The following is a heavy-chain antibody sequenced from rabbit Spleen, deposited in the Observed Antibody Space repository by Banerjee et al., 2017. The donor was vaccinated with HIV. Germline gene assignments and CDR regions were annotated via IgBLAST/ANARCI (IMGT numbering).Heavy chain of an antibody. CDR3: ARDLVGVIGWNFYL. J-gene: IGHJ4*01. CDR1: GFSFSSSYY. Sequence: QSLEESGGDLVKPGASLTLTCTASGFSFSSSYYMCWVRQAPGKGLEWIGCIYAGSSGDTYYANWAKGRFTISKTSSTTVTLQMTSLTAADRATYFCARDLVGVIGWNFYLWGQGTLVTVS. V-gene: IGHV1S40*01. D-gene: IGHD1-1*01. CDR2: IYAGSSGDT.